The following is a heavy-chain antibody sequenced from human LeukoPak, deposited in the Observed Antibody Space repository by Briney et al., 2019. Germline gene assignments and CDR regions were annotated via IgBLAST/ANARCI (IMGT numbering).Heavy chain of an antibody. J-gene: IGHJ4*02. CDR2: IYSTGST. CDR1: GGSISSSCYY. Sequence: KTSETLSLTCTVSGGSISSSCYYWGRIRQPPVKGLEWIAYIYSTGSTNYNPSLKSRVTISVDTSRNQFSLKVNSVTAADTAVYYCAREFKNYFDHWGQGTLVTVSS. CDR3: AREFKNYFDH. V-gene: IGHV4-61*01. D-gene: IGHD2/OR15-2a*01.